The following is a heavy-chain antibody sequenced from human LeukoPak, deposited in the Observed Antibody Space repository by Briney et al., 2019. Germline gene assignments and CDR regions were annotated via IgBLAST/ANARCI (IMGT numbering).Heavy chain of an antibody. D-gene: IGHD1-26*01. CDR2: ISHDGSDK. CDR1: GFTFSLYT. V-gene: IGHV3-30*04. CDR3: ARSSGSYGESYYFDY. J-gene: IGHJ4*02. Sequence: PGGSLRLSCAASGFTFSLYTMHWVRQAPGKGLEWVAVISHDGSDKYYADSVKGRFTISRDNSKNTLYLQMNSLRAEDTAVYYCARSSGSYGESYYFDYWGQGTLVTVSS.